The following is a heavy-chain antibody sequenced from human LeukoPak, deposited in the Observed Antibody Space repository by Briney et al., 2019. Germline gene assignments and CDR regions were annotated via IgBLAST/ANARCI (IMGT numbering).Heavy chain of an antibody. CDR2: ISSSSSYI. D-gene: IGHD6-19*01. J-gene: IGHJ4*02. V-gene: IGHV3-21*01. CDR1: GFTFRSYS. Sequence: GRSLRLSCAASGFTFRSYSMNWVRQAPGKGLEWVSSISSSSSYIYYADSLKGRFTISRDNAKNSLYLQMNSLRAEDTAVYYCASGYSSGWYPFDYWGQGTLVTVSS. CDR3: ASGYSSGWYPFDY.